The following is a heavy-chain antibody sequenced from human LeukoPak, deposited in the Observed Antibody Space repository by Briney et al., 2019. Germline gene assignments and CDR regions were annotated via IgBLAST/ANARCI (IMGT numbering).Heavy chain of an antibody. V-gene: IGHV3-53*05. J-gene: IGHJ4*02. CDR2: IYSGGST. Sequence: GGSLRLSCTASGFAVSSNYMSWVRQAPGKGLEWVSVIYSGGSTYYADSVKGRFTISRDNSKNTLYLQMNSLRAEDTAVYYCAKDEAVAGPSFGGQGTLVTVSS. D-gene: IGHD6-19*01. CDR1: GFAVSSNY. CDR3: AKDEAVAGPSF.